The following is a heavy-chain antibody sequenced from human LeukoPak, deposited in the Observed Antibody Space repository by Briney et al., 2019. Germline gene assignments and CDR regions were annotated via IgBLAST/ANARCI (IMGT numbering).Heavy chain of an antibody. D-gene: IGHD3-16*01. J-gene: IGHJ3*02. V-gene: IGHV4-39*01. CDR1: GGSISSSSYY. CDR3: ARHKGRDDYDYELDAFDI. CDR2: IYYSGST. Sequence: PSETLSLTCTVSGGSISSSSYYWGWIRQPPGKGLEWIGSIYYSGSTYYNPSLKSRVTISVDTSKNQFSLKLSSVTAADTAVYYCARHKGRDDYDYELDAFDIWGQGTMVTVSS.